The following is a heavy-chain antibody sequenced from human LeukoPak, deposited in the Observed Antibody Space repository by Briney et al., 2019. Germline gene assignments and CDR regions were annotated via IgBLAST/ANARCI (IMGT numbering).Heavy chain of an antibody. D-gene: IGHD5-24*01. CDR3: ARGSSATITWFYYYYGMDV. CDR2: IYTSGST. Sequence: SETLSLTCTVSGGSISSYHWNWIRQPAGKGLEWIGRIYTSGSTNYNPSLKSRVTMSVDTSKNQFSLRLSSVTAADTAVYYCARGSSATITWFYYYYGMDVWGQGTTVTVSS. V-gene: IGHV4-4*07. J-gene: IGHJ6*02. CDR1: GGSISSYH.